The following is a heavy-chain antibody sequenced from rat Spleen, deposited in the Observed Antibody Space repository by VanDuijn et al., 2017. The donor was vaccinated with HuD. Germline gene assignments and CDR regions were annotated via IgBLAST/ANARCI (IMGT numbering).Heavy chain of an antibody. Sequence: EVQLVESGGGLVQPGRSLKLSCAASGFTFSDYNMAWVRQAPGKGLEWVATIIYDGSRTYFRDSVKGRFTIPRDNANSTLYLQMDSLRSEDTATYYCTTLLPGYNSPYWYFDFWGPGTMVTVSS. CDR3: TTLLPGYNSPYWYFDF. CDR1: GFTFSDYN. V-gene: IGHV5S10*01. CDR2: IIYDGSRT. J-gene: IGHJ1*01. D-gene: IGHD1-4*01.